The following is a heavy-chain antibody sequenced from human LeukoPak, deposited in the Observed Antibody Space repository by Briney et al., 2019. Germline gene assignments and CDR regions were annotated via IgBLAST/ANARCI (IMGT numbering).Heavy chain of an antibody. D-gene: IGHD6-19*01. V-gene: IGHV4-39*01. CDR1: GGSISSTSYY. Sequence: PSETLSLTCTVSGGSISSTSYYWGWIRQPPEKGLEWIGNIYYGGNTYYNPSLKGRVTISVDTSKNRFSLKLSSVTAADTAVYYCASINTGYNSGYYNYWGQGTLVTVSS. CDR3: ASINTGYNSGYYNY. J-gene: IGHJ4*02. CDR2: IYYGGNT.